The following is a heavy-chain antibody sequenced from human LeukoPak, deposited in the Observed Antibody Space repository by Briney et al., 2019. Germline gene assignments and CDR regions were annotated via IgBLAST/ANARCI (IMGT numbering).Heavy chain of an antibody. D-gene: IGHD6-19*01. J-gene: IGHJ6*02. CDR2: ININTGNP. CDR3: ARDGGGSGWYEGYYYYGMDV. CDR1: GYTFTSYA. V-gene: IGHV7-4-1*02. Sequence: ASVNVSCKASGYTFTSYAMNWVRQAPGQGLEWMGWININTGNPTYAQGFTGRFVFSLDTSVSTAYLQISSLKAEDSAVYYCARDGGGSGWYEGYYYYGMDVWGQGTTVTVSS.